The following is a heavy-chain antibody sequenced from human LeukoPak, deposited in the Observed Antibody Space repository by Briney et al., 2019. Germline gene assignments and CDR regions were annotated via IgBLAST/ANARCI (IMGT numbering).Heavy chain of an antibody. CDR3: ARDCSGGSCDAFDI. Sequence: GRSLRLSCAASGFTFSSYGMHWVRQAPGKGLEWVAVIWYDGSNKYYADSVKGRFTISRDNSKNTPYLQMNSLRAEDTAVYYCARDCSGGSCDAFDIWGQGTMVTVSS. CDR2: IWYDGSNK. D-gene: IGHD2-15*01. V-gene: IGHV3-33*01. CDR1: GFTFSSYG. J-gene: IGHJ3*02.